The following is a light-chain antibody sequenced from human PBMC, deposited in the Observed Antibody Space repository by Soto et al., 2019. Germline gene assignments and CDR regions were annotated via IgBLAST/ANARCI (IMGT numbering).Light chain of an antibody. V-gene: IGKV3-15*01. CDR2: GAS. J-gene: IGKJ1*01. CDR3: QRYDSFRT. CDR1: QSVSSN. Sequence: EIVMTQSPATLSVSPGERATLSCRASQSVSSNLGWYQQKPGQAPRLLIYGASTRATGIPARFSGSGSGTDFTLTITRLEPEDFAMYYCQRYDSFRTFGQGTKVDIK.